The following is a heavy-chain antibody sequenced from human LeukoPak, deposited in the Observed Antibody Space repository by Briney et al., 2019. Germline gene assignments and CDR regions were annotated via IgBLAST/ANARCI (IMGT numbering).Heavy chain of an antibody. CDR3: ARGLVYCSSTSCNPTHFDY. V-gene: IGHV1-18*01. D-gene: IGHD2-2*01. J-gene: IGHJ4*02. Sequence: ASVKVSCKASGYTFTSYGISWVRQAPGQGLEWMGWISAYNGNTNYAQKLQGRVTMTTDTSTSTAYMELRSLRSDDTAVCYCARGLVYCSSTSCNPTHFDYWGQGTLVTVSS. CDR1: GYTFTSYG. CDR2: ISAYNGNT.